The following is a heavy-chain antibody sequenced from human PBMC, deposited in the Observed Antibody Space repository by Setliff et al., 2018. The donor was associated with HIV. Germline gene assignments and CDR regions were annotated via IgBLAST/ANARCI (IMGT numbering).Heavy chain of an antibody. Sequence: GASVKVSCKASGYTFTTYAMHWVRQAPGQRLEWMGWMNPNSGHTGYAHKFQGRVTMTRDTSISTAYMELSSLTSEDTAVYYCARGGGSSYLYHSRGSEYFQYWGQGALVTVSS. CDR2: MNPNSGHT. J-gene: IGHJ1*01. V-gene: IGHV1-8*02. CDR1: GYTFTTYA. D-gene: IGHD3-22*01. CDR3: ARGGGSSYLYHSRGSEYFQY.